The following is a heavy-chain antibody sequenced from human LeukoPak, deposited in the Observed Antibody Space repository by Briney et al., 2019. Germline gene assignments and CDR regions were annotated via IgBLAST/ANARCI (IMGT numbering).Heavy chain of an antibody. D-gene: IGHD3-22*01. J-gene: IGHJ4*02. V-gene: IGHV3-21*01. Sequence: GSLRLSSVASVXTFSHYTMNCVRQAPGERLEWVSSISSESTYIYYSDSGKGRFTISRDNAKNSLFLQMNRLRAEDTAVYYCARFNTTYYFDHWGQGTLGNVSS. CDR1: VXTFSHYT. CDR3: ARFNTTYYFDH. CDR2: ISSESTYI.